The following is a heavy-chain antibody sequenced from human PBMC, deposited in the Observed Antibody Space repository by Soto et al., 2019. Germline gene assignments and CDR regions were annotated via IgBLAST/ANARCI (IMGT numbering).Heavy chain of an antibody. D-gene: IGHD3-16*02. CDR3: ARSMITFGGVIGNYFDY. Sequence: GASVKVSCKASGGTFSSYAISWVRQAPGQGLEWMGGIIPIFGTANYAQKFQGRVTITADKSTSTAYMELSSLRSEDTAVYYCARSMITFGGVIGNYFDYWGQGTLVTVSS. CDR1: GGTFSSYA. J-gene: IGHJ4*02. V-gene: IGHV1-69*06. CDR2: IIPIFGTA.